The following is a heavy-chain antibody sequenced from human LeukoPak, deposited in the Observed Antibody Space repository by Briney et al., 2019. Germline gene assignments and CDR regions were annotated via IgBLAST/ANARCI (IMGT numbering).Heavy chain of an antibody. J-gene: IGHJ4*02. CDR2: IYSNGSP. Sequence: SETLSLTCTVSGGSMGGYYWSWIRQPAGKRLEWIGRIYSNGSPTYNPSLQSRITMTIDTSRNQFSLRMTSMTAADAAVYLCARDRGSSWEFWGRGTLVTVSS. CDR3: ARDRGSSWEF. D-gene: IGHD6-13*01. CDR1: GGSMGGYY. V-gene: IGHV4-4*07.